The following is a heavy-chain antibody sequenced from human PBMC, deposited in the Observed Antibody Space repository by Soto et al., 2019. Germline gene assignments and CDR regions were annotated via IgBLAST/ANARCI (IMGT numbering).Heavy chain of an antibody. D-gene: IGHD3-22*01. J-gene: IGHJ4*02. V-gene: IGHV3-48*01. Sequence: EVQLVQSGGGLVQPGRSLSLSCAASGFTLGSYTMTWLRQAPGKGVECVSYIVSSSGYTYYADSVRGRFTISRYTANNSLYLQMDSLRADDTAVYSCARERWGYFYDSWGQGTLVTVAS. CDR2: IVSSSGYT. CDR1: GFTLGSYT. CDR3: ARERWGYFYDS.